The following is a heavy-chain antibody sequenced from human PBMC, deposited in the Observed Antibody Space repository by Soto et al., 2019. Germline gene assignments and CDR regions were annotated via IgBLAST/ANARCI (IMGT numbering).Heavy chain of an antibody. J-gene: IGHJ4*02. CDR2: ISAYNGNT. CDR1: GYTFTSYG. CDR3: ARDLAVGLVDY. Sequence: QVQLVQSGAEVKKPGASVTVSCKASGYTFTSYGISWVRQAPGQGLEWMGWISAYNGNTKYAQKLQGRVTMTTDTSTSRAYMEVRSLRSDDTAVYYCARDLAVGLVDYWGQGTLVTVSS. V-gene: IGHV1-18*01. D-gene: IGHD6-19*01.